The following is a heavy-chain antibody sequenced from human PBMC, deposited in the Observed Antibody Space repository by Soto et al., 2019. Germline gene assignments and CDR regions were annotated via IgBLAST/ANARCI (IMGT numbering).Heavy chain of an antibody. D-gene: IGHD7-27*01. CDR1: GYTFTTYA. Sequence: ASVKVSCKASGYTFTTYAMHWVRQAPGQRLEWMGWIDAGNGNTKYSQNFMGRVTLTRDTSATTAYMEVASLRSEDTAVYYCAREWGSFDYWGQGTLVTVS. CDR3: AREWGSFDY. J-gene: IGHJ4*02. CDR2: IDAGNGNT. V-gene: IGHV1-3*01.